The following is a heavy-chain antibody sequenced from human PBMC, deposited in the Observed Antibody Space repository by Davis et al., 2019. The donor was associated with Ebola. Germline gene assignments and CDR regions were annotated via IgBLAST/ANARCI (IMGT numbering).Heavy chain of an antibody. CDR2: IRSKANSYAT. CDR3: AKGIVVAALGGMDV. Sequence: GESLKISCAASGFTFSGSAMHWVRQASGKGLEWVGRIRSKANSYATAYAASVKGRFTISRDDSKNTAYLQMNSLKTEDTAVYYCAKGIVVAALGGMDVWGQGTTVTVSS. D-gene: IGHD2-2*01. V-gene: IGHV3-73*01. J-gene: IGHJ6*02. CDR1: GFTFSGSA.